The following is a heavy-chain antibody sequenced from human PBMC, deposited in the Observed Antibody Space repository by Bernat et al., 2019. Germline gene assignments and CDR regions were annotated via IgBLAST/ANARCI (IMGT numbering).Heavy chain of an antibody. V-gene: IGHV4-38-2*02. J-gene: IGHJ4*02. CDR1: GYSISSGYY. D-gene: IGHD6-6*01. Sequence: QVQLQESGPGLVKPSETLSLTCAVSGYSISSGYYWGWIRQPPGKGLERIGSIYHSGSTYYNPSLKSRVTISVDTSKNQFSLKLSSVTAADTAVYYCARDSSSSGKGNDYWGQGTLVTVSS. CDR3: ARDSSSSGKGNDY. CDR2: IYHSGST.